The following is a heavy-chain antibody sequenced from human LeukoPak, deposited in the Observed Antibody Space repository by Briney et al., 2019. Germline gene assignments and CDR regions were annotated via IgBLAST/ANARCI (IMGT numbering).Heavy chain of an antibody. D-gene: IGHD1-1*01. CDR3: ASRKLGNDY. J-gene: IGHJ4*02. V-gene: IGHV4-34*01. Sequence: SETLSLTCAVYGGSFTNYYWNWIRQSPGKGLEWIGEINHSGSTNYNPSLKTRDTISIDTSKNQFSLKLNSVTAADTAVYYCASRKLGNDYWGQGTLVTVSS. CDR1: GGSFTNYY. CDR2: INHSGST.